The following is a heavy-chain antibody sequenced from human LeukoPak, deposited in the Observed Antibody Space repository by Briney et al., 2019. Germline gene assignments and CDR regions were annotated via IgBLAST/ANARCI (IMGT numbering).Heavy chain of an antibody. CDR3: AKAQYYYGSGRYAFDI. J-gene: IGHJ3*02. CDR2: IRYDGSNK. CDR1: GFTFSSYG. Sequence: PGGSLRLSCAASGFTFSSYGTHWVRQAPGKGLEWVAFIRYDGSNKYYADSVKGRFTISRDNSKNTLYLQMNSLRAEDTAVYYCAKAQYYYGSGRYAFDIWGQGTMVTVSS. V-gene: IGHV3-30*02. D-gene: IGHD3-10*01.